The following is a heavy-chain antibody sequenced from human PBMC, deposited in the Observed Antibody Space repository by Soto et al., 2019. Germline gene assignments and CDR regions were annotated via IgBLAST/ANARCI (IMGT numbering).Heavy chain of an antibody. CDR2: TYYNGDT. J-gene: IGHJ4*02. D-gene: IGHD6-19*01. V-gene: IGHV4-61*08. CDR3: ARGPAYIDGWRTFDL. CDR1: DDSFRGAEYY. Sequence: SETLSLTCTVSDDSFRGAEYYWSWIRQPLGKGPEWIGYTYYNGDTKYNPALRSRVTMSEDTSKNQFSLRLSSVTAADTAVYFCARGPAYIDGWRTFDLWGRGILVTVCS.